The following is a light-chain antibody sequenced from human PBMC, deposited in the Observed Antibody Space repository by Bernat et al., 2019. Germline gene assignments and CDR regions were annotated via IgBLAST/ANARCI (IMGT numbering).Light chain of an antibody. Sequence: DIQMTQSPSSLSASVGDRVTITCRASQNIDTYLNWYQQHPGKAPKLLIFAAETLESGVPSRFRGRGSGTDFTLTISSLQPEDSATYYCQQSYSSLLLTFGGRTKVE. CDR1: QNIDTY. V-gene: IGKV1-39*01. CDR3: QQSYSSLLLT. J-gene: IGKJ4*01. CDR2: AAE.